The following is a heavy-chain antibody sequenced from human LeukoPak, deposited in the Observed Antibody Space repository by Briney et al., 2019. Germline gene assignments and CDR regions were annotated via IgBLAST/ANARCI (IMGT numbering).Heavy chain of an antibody. CDR2: IGYRGGSI. CDR3: AKSWGYTRPYYNYMDV. D-gene: IGHD3-16*02. Sequence: GGSLRLSCAASGFTFSNYAMSWVRQAPGKGLEWVSIIGYRGGSIYYANSVQGRFTISRDNSKNTLSLQMNGLRPEDTAVYYCAKSWGYTRPYYNYMDVWGKGTTVTVSS. CDR1: GFTFSNYA. J-gene: IGHJ6*03. V-gene: IGHV3-23*01.